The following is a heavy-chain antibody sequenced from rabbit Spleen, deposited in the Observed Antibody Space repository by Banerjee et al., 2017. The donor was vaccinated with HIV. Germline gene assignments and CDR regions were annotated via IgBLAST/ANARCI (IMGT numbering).Heavy chain of an antibody. Sequence: QSLEESGGGLVQPEGSLALTCKASGFSFSSSDYICWVRQAPGKGLEWISCIAGSSSGFTYSATWAKGRFTISKTSSTTVTLQMTSLTVADTATYFCTRDAGSYAYIDGYFDLWGPGTLVTVS. V-gene: IGHV1S40*01. CDR3: TRDAGSYAYIDGYFDL. J-gene: IGHJ4*01. CDR1: GFSFSSSDY. D-gene: IGHD6-1*01. CDR2: IAGSSSGFT.